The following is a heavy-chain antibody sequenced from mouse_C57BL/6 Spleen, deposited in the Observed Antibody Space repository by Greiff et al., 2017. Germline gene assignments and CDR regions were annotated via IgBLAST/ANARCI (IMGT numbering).Heavy chain of an antibody. CDR3: ARNWAFWYFDV. V-gene: IGHV5-17*01. Sequence: DVQLVESGGGLVKPGGSLKLSCAASGFTFSDYGMHWVRQAPEKGLEWVAYISSGSSTIYYADTVKGRFTISRDNAKNTLFLQMTSLRSEDTAMYYCARNWAFWYFDVWGTGTTVTVSS. CDR1: GFTFSDYG. J-gene: IGHJ1*03. D-gene: IGHD4-1*01. CDR2: ISSGSSTI.